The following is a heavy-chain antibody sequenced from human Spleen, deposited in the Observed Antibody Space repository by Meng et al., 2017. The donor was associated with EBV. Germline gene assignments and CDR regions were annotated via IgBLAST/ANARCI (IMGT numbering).Heavy chain of an antibody. V-gene: IGHV4-30-4*01. CDR3: TRDVGRDYFDP. Sequence: QVELQEYGPGLVEPSQSLFLTFNVYGGSFIAGRYDWTWIRQPPGKGLEWIGYISTLGRTYYNPSLKSRVTISVDTSKQQLSLKLSSVTAADTAVYYCTRDVGRDYFDPWGRGTLVTVSS. J-gene: IGHJ4*02. CDR2: ISTLGRT. CDR1: GGSFIAGRYD.